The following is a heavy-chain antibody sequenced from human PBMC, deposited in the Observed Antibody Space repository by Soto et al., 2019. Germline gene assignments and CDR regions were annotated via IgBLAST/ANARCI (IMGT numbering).Heavy chain of an antibody. CDR2: INHSGST. CDR3: ARGGNSGYAY. Sequence: QVQLQQWGAGLLKPSETLSLTCAVYGGSFSGYYWSWIRQPLGKGLEWIGEINHSGSTNYNPSLKSRVTISVDTSKNQFSLKLSSVTAADTAVYYCARGGNSGYAYWGQGTLVTVSS. D-gene: IGHD5-12*01. V-gene: IGHV4-34*01. CDR1: GGSFSGYY. J-gene: IGHJ4*02.